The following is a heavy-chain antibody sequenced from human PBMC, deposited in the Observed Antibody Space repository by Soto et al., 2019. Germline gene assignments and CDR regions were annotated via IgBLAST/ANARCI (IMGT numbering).Heavy chain of an antibody. CDR3: ARDRDTNMETFDY. J-gene: IGHJ4*02. D-gene: IGHD5-18*01. Sequence: QVQLVESGGGVVQPGRSLRLSCAASGFTFSSYGMHWVRQAPGKGLEWVAVIWYDGSNKYYADSVKGRFTISRDNAKNSLYLQMNSLRADDTAVYYCARDRDTNMETFDYWGQGTLVTVSS. CDR1: GFTFSSYG. CDR2: IWYDGSNK. V-gene: IGHV3-33*03.